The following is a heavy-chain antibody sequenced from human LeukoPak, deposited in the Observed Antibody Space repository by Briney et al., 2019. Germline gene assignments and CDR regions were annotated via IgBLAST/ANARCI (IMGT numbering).Heavy chain of an antibody. CDR1: GGTFSSYA. D-gene: IGHD2-15*01. V-gene: IGHV1-69*13. CDR3: ARDRCSGGSCYARPQDAFGI. CDR2: IIPIFGTA. J-gene: IGHJ3*02. Sequence: ASVKVSCKASGGTFSSYAISWVRQAPGQGLEWMGGIIPIFGTANYAQKFQGRVTITADESTSTAYMELSSLRSEDTAVYYCARDRCSGGSCYARPQDAFGIWGQGTMVTVSS.